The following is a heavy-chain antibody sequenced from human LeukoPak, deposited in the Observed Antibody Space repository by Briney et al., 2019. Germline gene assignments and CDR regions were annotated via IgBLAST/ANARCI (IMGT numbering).Heavy chain of an antibody. CDR2: FDPENGEN. J-gene: IGHJ3*02. V-gene: IGHV1-24*01. CDR1: GYSLTELS. CDR3: ATFDWDRLLYGAFDN. Sequence: ASVKVSCKISGYSLTELSIHLVRQAPGKGLEWLGGFDPENGENIYTQKFQGRVSMTEDSSKDTVYMVLRTLTSEDTAVYYCATFDWDRLLYGAFDNWGQGTMVIVSS. D-gene: IGHD2-2*02.